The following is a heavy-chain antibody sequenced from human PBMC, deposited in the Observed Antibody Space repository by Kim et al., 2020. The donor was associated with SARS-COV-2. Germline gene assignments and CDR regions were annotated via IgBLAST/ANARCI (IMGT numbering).Heavy chain of an antibody. D-gene: IGHD6-19*01. CDR1: GFTFDDDE. CDR2: RSWNSGSI. CDR3: AKDRGRSSGWSRGAFDI. Sequence: GGSLRLSCAASGFTFDDDEVHGIRKAQGKGLKCVAGRSWNSGSIGNSDSVKCRFTIFRDNAKNSLYLQRNSLRAEDTALYYCAKDRGRSSGWSRGAFDIWGQGTMVTVPS. V-gene: IGHV3-9*01. J-gene: IGHJ3*02.